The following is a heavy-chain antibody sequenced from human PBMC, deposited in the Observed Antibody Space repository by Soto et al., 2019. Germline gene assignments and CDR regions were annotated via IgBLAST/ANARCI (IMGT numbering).Heavy chain of an antibody. CDR2: ISYDGSNK. CDR1: GFTFSSYG. V-gene: IGHV3-30*18. Sequence: QVQLVESGGGVVQPGRSLRLSCAASGFTFSSYGMHWVRQAPGKGLEWVAVISYDGSNKYYADSVKGRFTISRDNSKNTLYLQMNSLRAEDTAVYYCENNGDPVGFDYWGQGTLVTVSS. D-gene: IGHD4-17*01. CDR3: ENNGDPVGFDY. J-gene: IGHJ4*02.